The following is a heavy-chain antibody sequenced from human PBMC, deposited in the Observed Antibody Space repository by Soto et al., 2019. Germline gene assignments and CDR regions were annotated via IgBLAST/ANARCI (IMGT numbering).Heavy chain of an antibody. CDR3: AKLVIGYCSGNTCDDY. CDR2: ISYDSSNK. J-gene: IGHJ4*02. V-gene: IGHV3-30*18. CDR1: GFTFSYG. D-gene: IGHD2-15*01. Sequence: VQLLESGGGLIQPGGSLRLSCAASGFTFSYGIHWLRQAPGKCLEWVAYISYDSSNKVYGDSVKGRFTISRDNSKNTQFLQMNSLRAEDTAVYYCAKLVIGYCSGNTCDDYWGQGTLVAVSS.